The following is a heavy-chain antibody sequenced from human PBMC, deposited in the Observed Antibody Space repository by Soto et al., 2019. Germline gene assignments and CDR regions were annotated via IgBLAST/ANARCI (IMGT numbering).Heavy chain of an antibody. CDR3: AKTWFGEDNYGMDV. CDR2: ISYDGSKK. CDR1: GFTFTSYG. Sequence: GGSLRLSCAASGFTFTSYGLHWVRQAPGKGLEWVAGISYDGSKKYFADSVKGRFTISRDNPRSTLFLDMNSLRGEDTAIYYCAKTWFGEDNYGMDVWGQGTTVTVSS. D-gene: IGHD3-10*01. V-gene: IGHV3-30*18. J-gene: IGHJ6*02.